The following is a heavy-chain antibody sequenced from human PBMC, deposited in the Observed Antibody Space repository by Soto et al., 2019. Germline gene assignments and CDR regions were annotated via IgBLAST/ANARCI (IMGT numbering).Heavy chain of an antibody. Sequence: QVQLVQSGAEMKNPGASVKVSCKASGYTFTSYGISWVRQAPGQGLEWMGWISGFNDDTNHAQKLQGRVTMTKDTSTSPAYMALRSLKSDDTAVYYCARSGSYYPARNWFGPWGEGTLVTVSS. CDR1: GYTFTSYG. J-gene: IGHJ5*02. D-gene: IGHD3-10*01. CDR3: ARSGSYYPARNWFGP. V-gene: IGHV1-18*01. CDR2: ISGFNDDT.